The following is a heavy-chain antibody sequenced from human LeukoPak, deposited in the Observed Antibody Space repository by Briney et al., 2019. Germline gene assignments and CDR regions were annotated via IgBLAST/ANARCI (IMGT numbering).Heavy chain of an antibody. CDR3: ARGSPKHDS. J-gene: IGHJ5*01. V-gene: IGHV4-34*01. CDR1: GGSFSGYN. CDR2: IKYDGAT. Sequence: SETLSLTCAVYGGSFSGYNWNWIRQSPGKGLEWIGEIKYDGATKYNPSLKNRLIISVDTSKNQFSLNLKFVTAADTAVYYCARGSPKHDSWGQGTQVTVSS.